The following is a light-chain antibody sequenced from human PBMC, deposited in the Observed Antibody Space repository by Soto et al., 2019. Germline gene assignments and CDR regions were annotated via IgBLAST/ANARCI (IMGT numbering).Light chain of an antibody. CDR1: QTISNY. J-gene: IGKJ1*01. Sequence: DIQMTQSPSTLSASVGDRVTITCRASQTISNYLAWYQQKPGKAPKFLIYAVSTLERGVPSRFTGAGSGTDFGLTISSLQPDDFATYYCQQYKSYPWTFCQGTKVEIK. V-gene: IGKV1-5*03. CDR2: AVS. CDR3: QQYKSYPWT.